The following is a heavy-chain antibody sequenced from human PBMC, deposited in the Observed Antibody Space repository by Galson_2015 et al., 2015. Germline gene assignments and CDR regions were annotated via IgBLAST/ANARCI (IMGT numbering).Heavy chain of an antibody. V-gene: IGHV1-69*13. D-gene: IGHD2-2*01. CDR1: GGTFSSYA. CDR2: IIPIFGTA. J-gene: IGHJ4*02. Sequence: SVKVSCKASGGTFSSYAISWVRQAPGQGLEWMGGIIPIFGTANYAQKFQGRVTITADESTSTAYMELSSLRSEDTAVYYCARAGDIVVVPAAPERGYYFDYWGQGTLVTVSS. CDR3: ARAGDIVVVPAAPERGYYFDY.